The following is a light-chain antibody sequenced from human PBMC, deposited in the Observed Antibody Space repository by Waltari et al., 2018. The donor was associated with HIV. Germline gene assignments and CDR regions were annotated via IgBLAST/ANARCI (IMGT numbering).Light chain of an antibody. J-gene: IGLJ1*01. CDR3: QVWDSSSDHYV. CDR1: NTGRKS. Sequence: SYVLPQPPSVSVAPGQTDSITCGGNNTGRKSFHWYQQRPGQAPVLVVYDDSDRPSGIPERFSGSKSGNTATLTISRAEAGDEADYYCQVWDSSSDHYVFGTGTKVTV. V-gene: IGLV3-21*02. CDR2: DDS.